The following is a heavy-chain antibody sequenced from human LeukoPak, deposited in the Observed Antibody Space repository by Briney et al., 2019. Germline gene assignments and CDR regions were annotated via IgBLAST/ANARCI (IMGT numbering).Heavy chain of an antibody. V-gene: IGHV3-48*03. CDR3: ARNLLRWELPPYYFDY. Sequence: GGSLRLSCAASGFTFSSYEMNWVRQAPGKGLEWVSYISCSGSTIYYADSVKGRFTISRDNAKNSLYLQMNSLRAEDTAVYYCARNLLRWELPPYYFDYWGQGTLVTVSS. CDR1: GFTFSSYE. J-gene: IGHJ4*02. D-gene: IGHD1-26*01. CDR2: ISCSGSTI.